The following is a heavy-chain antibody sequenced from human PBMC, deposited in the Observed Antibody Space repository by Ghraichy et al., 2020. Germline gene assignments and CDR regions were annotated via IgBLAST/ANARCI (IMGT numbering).Heavy chain of an antibody. J-gene: IGHJ4*02. D-gene: IGHD3-22*01. CDR3: ARDSGYDRSGYRGFYFDW. Sequence: GGSLRLSCAASGFTFSSYAMHWVRQAPGKGLEWVAVISFDGSDRYYVDSVKGRFTISRDNSKNTVYLQMNTLRAEDTAVYYCARDSGYDRSGYRGFYFDWWGQGTLVAVSS. CDR2: ISFDGSDR. V-gene: IGHV3-30-3*01. CDR1: GFTFSSYA.